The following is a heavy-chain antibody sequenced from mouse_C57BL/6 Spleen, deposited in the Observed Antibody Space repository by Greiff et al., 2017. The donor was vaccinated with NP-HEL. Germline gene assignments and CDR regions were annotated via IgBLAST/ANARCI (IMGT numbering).Heavy chain of an antibody. Sequence: QVQLQQPGAELVKPGASVKLSCKASGYTFTSYWMHWVKQRPGQGLEWIGMIHPNSGSTNYNEKFKSKATLTVDKSSSTAYMQLSSLTSEDSAVYYCAISLTGTRAMDYWGQGTSVTVSS. V-gene: IGHV1-64*01. CDR1: GYTFTSYW. CDR2: IHPNSGST. CDR3: AISLTGTRAMDY. J-gene: IGHJ4*01. D-gene: IGHD4-1*01.